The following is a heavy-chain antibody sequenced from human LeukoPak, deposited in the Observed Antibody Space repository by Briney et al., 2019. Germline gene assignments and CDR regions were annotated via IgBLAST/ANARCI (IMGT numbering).Heavy chain of an antibody. CDR3: TRAMIVVVIENWFNP. J-gene: IGHJ5*02. CDR2: IRSKAYGGTT. V-gene: IGHV3-49*03. D-gene: IGHD3-22*01. Sequence: RSLRLSCTASGFTFGDYAMSWFRQAPGKGLEWVGFIRSKAYGGTTEYAASVKGRFTISRDDSKSIAYLQMNSLKTGDTAVYYCTRAMIVVVIENWFNPWGQGTLVTVSS. CDR1: GFTFGDYA.